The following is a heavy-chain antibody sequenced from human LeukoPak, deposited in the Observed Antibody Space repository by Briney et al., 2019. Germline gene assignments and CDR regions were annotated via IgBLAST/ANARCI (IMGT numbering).Heavy chain of an antibody. Sequence: GGSLRLSCAASGFTLSTYAMNWVRQAPGKGLEWVALISFDGNIKHYADSVKGRLTISRDNSRNTLNLQMNSLRVEDTAVYYCISDLCGRDDQWGRGTLVTVSS. J-gene: IGHJ5*02. CDR3: ISDLCGRDDQ. D-gene: IGHD1-1*01. CDR1: GFTLSTYA. V-gene: IGHV3-30-3*01. CDR2: ISFDGNIK.